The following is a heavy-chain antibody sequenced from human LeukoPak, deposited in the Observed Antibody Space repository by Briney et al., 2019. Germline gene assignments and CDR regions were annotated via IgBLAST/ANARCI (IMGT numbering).Heavy chain of an antibody. V-gene: IGHV4-38-2*02. CDR1: GYSIISDYF. J-gene: IGHJ4*02. Sequence: SETLSLTCIVSGYSIISDYFWGWVRQPPGKGPEWIGSIFHSGDVYYNPSLKSRVTISVDTSKNQFSLKLSSVTAADTAVYYCARDKDMGSDWGQGTLVTVSS. CDR2: IFHSGDV. CDR3: ARDKDMGSD. D-gene: IGHD5/OR15-5a*01.